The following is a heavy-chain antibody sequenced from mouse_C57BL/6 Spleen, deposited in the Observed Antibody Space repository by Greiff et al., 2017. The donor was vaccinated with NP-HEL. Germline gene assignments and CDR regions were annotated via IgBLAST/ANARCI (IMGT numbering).Heavy chain of an antibody. V-gene: IGHV1-82*01. J-gene: IGHJ1*03. CDR2: IYPGDGDT. D-gene: IGHD3-3*01. CDR1: GYTFSSSW. Sequence: QVQLQQSGPVLVKPGASVKISCKASGYTFSSSWMNWVKQRPGTGLEWIGRIYPGDGDTNYNGKFKGKATLTADKSSSTAYMQLSSLTSEDSAVYFCAREGLRPYWYFDVWGTGTTVTVSS. CDR3: AREGLRPYWYFDV.